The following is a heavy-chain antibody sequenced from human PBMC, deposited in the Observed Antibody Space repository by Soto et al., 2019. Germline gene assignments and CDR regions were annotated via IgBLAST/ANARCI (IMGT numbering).Heavy chain of an antibody. CDR3: AYLPCSGGSCYWFSYSGMDV. Sequence: QITLKESGPTLVKPTQTLTLTCTFSGFSLSTSGVGVAWIRQPPGKALEWLALIYWDDDKRCRPSLEPRLTISKDTSKDQVVLTMTNVDSVDTATYYCAYLPCSGGSCYWFSYSGMDVWGQGTTVIVS. D-gene: IGHD2-15*01. CDR1: GFSLSTSGVG. V-gene: IGHV2-5*02. CDR2: IYWDDDK. J-gene: IGHJ6*02.